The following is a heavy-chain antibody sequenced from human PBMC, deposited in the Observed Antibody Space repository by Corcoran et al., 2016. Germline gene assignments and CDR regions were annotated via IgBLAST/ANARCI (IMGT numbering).Heavy chain of an antibody. CDR1: GFTFSSYG. CDR3: AKDQRVDVWGSYRWGWFDP. J-gene: IGHJ5*02. V-gene: IGHV3-30*18. D-gene: IGHD3-16*02. CDR2: ISYDGSNK. Sequence: QVQLVESGGGVVQPGRSLRLSCAASGFTFSSYGMHWVRQAPGKGLEWVAVISYDGSNKYYADSVKGRFTISRDNSKNTLYLQMNSLRAEDPAVYYCAKDQRVDVWGSYRWGWFDPWGQGTLVTVSS.